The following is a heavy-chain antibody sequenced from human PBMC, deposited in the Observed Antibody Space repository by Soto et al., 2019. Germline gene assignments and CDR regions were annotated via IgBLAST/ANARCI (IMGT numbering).Heavy chain of an antibody. CDR3: TRSVVAAANDRYYYYMDV. CDR2: IRSKANSYAT. Sequence: EVQLVESGGGLVQPGGSLKLSCAASGFTFSGSAMHWVRQACGKGLEWVGRIRSKANSYATAYAASVKGRFTISRDDSKNTAYLQMNSLKTEDTAVYYCTRSVVAAANDRYYYYMDVWGKGTTVTVSS. J-gene: IGHJ6*03. D-gene: IGHD2-15*01. CDR1: GFTFSGSA. V-gene: IGHV3-73*01.